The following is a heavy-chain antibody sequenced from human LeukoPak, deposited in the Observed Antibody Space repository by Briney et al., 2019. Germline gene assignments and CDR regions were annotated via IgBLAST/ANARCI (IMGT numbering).Heavy chain of an antibody. Sequence: GESLQISCKGSGYSFTSYWIGWVRQMPGKGLEWMGIIYPGDSDTRYSPSFQGQVTISADKSISTAYLQWSSLKASDTAMYYCARSPGYCSGGSCYYYGMDVWGQGTLVTVSS. D-gene: IGHD2-15*01. CDR3: ARSPGYCSGGSCYYYGMDV. CDR2: IYPGDSDT. CDR1: GYSFTSYW. V-gene: IGHV5-51*01. J-gene: IGHJ6*02.